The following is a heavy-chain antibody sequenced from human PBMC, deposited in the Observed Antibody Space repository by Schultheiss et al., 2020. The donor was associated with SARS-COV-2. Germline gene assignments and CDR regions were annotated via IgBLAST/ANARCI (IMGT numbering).Heavy chain of an antibody. J-gene: IGHJ4*02. D-gene: IGHD2-21*01. V-gene: IGHV4-59*12. CDR1: GGSFSGYY. Sequence: SQTLSLTCAVYGGSFSGYYWSWIRQPPGKGLEWSRYIYYSGSTNYNPSLKSRVTISVDTSKNQFSLKLSSVTAEDTAVYYCARGIVVVIWGQGTLVTVAS. CDR2: IYYSGST. CDR3: ARGIVVVI.